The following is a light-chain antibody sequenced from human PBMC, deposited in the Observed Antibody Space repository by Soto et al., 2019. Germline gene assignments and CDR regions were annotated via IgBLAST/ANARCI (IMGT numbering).Light chain of an antibody. V-gene: IGLV2-14*01. CDR2: EVS. CDR1: SSDVGAYNY. Sequence: QSVLTQPASVSGSPGQSITLSCTGTSSDVGAYNYVSWYQQHPGKAPKLIIYEVSNRPLGVSNRFSGSKSGNTASLTISGLQAEDEADYYCSSHATSSTWVFGGGTKLTVL. J-gene: IGLJ3*02. CDR3: SSHATSSTWV.